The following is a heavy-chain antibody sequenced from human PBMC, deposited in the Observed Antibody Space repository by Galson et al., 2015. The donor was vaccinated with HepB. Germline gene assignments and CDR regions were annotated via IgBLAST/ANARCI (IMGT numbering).Heavy chain of an antibody. CDR1: GFTFSSYA. J-gene: IGHJ4*02. D-gene: IGHD3-3*01. Sequence: SLRLSCAASGFTFSSYAMSWVRQAPGKGLEWVSAISGSGGGTHYADSVKGRFTISRDNSKNTLYLQMNSLRAEDTAVYYCAKDQNGDFWSGYYRGYFDYWGQGTLVTVSS. V-gene: IGHV3-23*01. CDR3: AKDQNGDFWSGYYRGYFDY. CDR2: ISGSGGGT.